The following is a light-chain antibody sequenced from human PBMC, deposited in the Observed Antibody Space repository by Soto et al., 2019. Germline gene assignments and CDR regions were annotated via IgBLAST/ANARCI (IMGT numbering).Light chain of an antibody. CDR1: SSDVGGHNY. V-gene: IGLV2-14*01. Sequence: QSVLTQPASVSGSPCQWITVSCTGTSSDVGGHNYVSWFQQHPGQAPKLLIYEVTTRPSWVSTRFSGSKSGNTASLSISGVQAEGEDDYHFSSFSSSGTLFVYGTGTRSPS. CDR3: SSFSSSGTLFV. J-gene: IGLJ1*01. CDR2: EVT.